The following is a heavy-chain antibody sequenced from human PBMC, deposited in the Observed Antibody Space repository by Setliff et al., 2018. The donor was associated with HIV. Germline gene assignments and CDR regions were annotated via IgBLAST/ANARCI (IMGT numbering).Heavy chain of an antibody. J-gene: IGHJ4*02. CDR3: ATGTDVATIGFWIY. CDR1: GYTFTTYY. CDR2: INPSGGST. Sequence: GASVKVSCKASGYTFTTYYIHWVRQAPGQGLEWLGVINPSGGSTSYAQKFQGRVTMTRGTSTGTVYMELRSLRSEDTAVYYCATGTDVATIGFWIYWGQGTLVTVSS. V-gene: IGHV1-46*01. D-gene: IGHD5-12*01.